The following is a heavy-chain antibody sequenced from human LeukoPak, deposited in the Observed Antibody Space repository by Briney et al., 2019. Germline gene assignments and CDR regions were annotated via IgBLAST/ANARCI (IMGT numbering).Heavy chain of an antibody. D-gene: IGHD3-3*01. CDR3: ARQTFYDFSRRAFDI. CDR1: GGSISSSDYY. J-gene: IGHJ3*02. Sequence: AETLSLTCTASGGSISSSDYYWGWIPPPPGKELEWIVTIYYSGSIYDNPSLKSRVSISVDTSKNHFSLKLTSETAADTALYYCARQTFYDFSRRAFDIWGQGTLVTVSS. V-gene: IGHV4-39*01. CDR2: IYYSGSI.